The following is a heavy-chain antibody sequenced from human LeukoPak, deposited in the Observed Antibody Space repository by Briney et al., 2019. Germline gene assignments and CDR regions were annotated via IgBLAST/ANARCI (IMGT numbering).Heavy chain of an antibody. J-gene: IGHJ5*02. CDR3: AREGTSWPNWFDP. D-gene: IGHD2-2*01. V-gene: IGHV1-69*06. CDR2: IIPIFGTA. CDR1: GGTFSSYA. Sequence: SVKVSCKASGGTFSSYAISWVRQAPGQGLEWVGGIIPIFGTANYAQKFQGRVTITADKSTSTAYMELSSLRSEDTAVYYCAREGTSWPNWFDPWGQGTLVTVSS.